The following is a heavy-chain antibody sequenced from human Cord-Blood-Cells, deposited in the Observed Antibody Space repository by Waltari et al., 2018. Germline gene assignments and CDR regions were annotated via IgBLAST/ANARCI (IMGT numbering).Heavy chain of an antibody. J-gene: IGHJ4*02. CDR3: ARDPELTGPFDY. CDR1: GVSISSYY. Sequence: QVQLQESGPGLVKPSETLSLTCTVSGVSISSYYWSWIRQPAGKGLEWSGRIYTSGSNHYNPPRKSRFTMSVDTSKNQCSRKLRSVTAADTAVYYCARDPELTGPFDYWGQGTLVTVSS. CDR2: IYTSGSN. V-gene: IGHV4-4*07. D-gene: IGHD1-1*01.